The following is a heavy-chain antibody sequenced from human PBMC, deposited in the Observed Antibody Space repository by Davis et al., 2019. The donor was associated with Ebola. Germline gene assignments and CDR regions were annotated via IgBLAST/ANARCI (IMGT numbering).Heavy chain of an antibody. V-gene: IGHV1-18*04. Sequence: ASVKVSCKASGYTFTSYGISWVRQAPGQGLEWMGGIIPIFGTANYAQKLQGRVTMTTDTSTSTAYMELRSLRSEDTAVYYCARNRPLYDILTGDSGMDVWGQGTTVTVSS. D-gene: IGHD3-9*01. CDR2: IIPIFGTA. J-gene: IGHJ6*02. CDR1: GYTFTSYG. CDR3: ARNRPLYDILTGDSGMDV.